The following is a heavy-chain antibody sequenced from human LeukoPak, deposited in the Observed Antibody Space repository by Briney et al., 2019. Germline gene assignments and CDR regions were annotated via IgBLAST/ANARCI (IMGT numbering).Heavy chain of an antibody. CDR2: ISSSSSTI. Sequence: GASLRLSCAASGFTFSSYSMNWVRQAPGKGLEWVSYISSSSSTIYYADSVKGRFTISRDNAKNSLYLQMNSLRAEDTAVYYCARRGYYYDSSGYWNFDYWGQGTLVTVSS. D-gene: IGHD3-22*01. CDR3: ARRGYYYDSSGYWNFDY. V-gene: IGHV3-48*04. J-gene: IGHJ4*02. CDR1: GFTFSSYS.